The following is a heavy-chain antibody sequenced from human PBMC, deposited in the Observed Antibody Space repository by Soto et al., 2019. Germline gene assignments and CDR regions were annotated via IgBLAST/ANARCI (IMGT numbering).Heavy chain of an antibody. CDR1: GFTFSSYS. J-gene: IGHJ3*02. D-gene: IGHD3-16*01. CDR2: ISSSSSNI. V-gene: IGHV3-48*02. CDR3: ARAEGGKWNDAFDI. Sequence: GGSLRLSCAASGFTFSSYSMNWVRQAPGKGLEWVSYISSSSSNIYYADSVKGRFTISRDNAKNSLYLQMNSLRDEDTAVYYCARAEGGKWNDAFDIWGQGTMVTVSS.